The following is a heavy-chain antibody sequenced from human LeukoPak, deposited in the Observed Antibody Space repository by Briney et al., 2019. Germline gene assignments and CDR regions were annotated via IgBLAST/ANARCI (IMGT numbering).Heavy chain of an antibody. V-gene: IGHV3-11*01. D-gene: IGHD1-26*01. CDR1: GFTFSDYY. CDR3: AKAVGGSYYYYYYYMDV. CDR2: ISSSGSTI. Sequence: GGSLRLSCAASGFTFSDYYMSWIRQAPGKGLEWVSYISSSGSTIYYADSVKGRFTISRDNSENTLYLQMNSLRAEDTAVYYCAKAVGGSYYYYYYYMDVWGKGTAVTVSS. J-gene: IGHJ6*03.